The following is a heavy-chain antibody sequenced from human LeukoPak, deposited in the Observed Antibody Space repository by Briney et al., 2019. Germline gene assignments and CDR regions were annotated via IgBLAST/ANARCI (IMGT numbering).Heavy chain of an antibody. CDR3: ARVPYSYGYIDY. CDR1: GFTFSSYS. J-gene: IGHJ4*02. D-gene: IGHD5-18*01. Sequence: GGSLRLSCAASGFTFSSYSMNWVRQAPGKGLEWVSSISSSSSYIYYADSVKGRFTIPRDNAKNSLYLQMNSLRAEDTAVYYCARVPYSYGYIDYWGQGTLVTVSS. CDR2: ISSSSSYI. V-gene: IGHV3-21*01.